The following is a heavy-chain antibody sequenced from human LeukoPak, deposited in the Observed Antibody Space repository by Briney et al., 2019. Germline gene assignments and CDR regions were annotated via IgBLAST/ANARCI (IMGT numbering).Heavy chain of an antibody. V-gene: IGHV3-30*02. D-gene: IGHD2-2*01. Sequence: PGGSLRLSCVVSGLTFSNVWMSWVRQAPGKGLEWVAFVRSDGGIKYYADSVKGRFTISRDNSRTTVYLQMNSLRAEDTAVYHCAKDLPAAYFDYWGQGTLVTVSS. CDR1: GLTFSNVW. CDR2: VRSDGGIK. J-gene: IGHJ4*02. CDR3: AKDLPAAYFDY.